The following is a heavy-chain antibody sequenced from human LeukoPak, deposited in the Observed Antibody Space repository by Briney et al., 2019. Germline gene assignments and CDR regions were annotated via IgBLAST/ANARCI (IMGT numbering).Heavy chain of an antibody. CDR2: IYYSGST. J-gene: IGHJ3*02. CDR1: GDSISSYY. D-gene: IGHD5-24*01. Sequence: SETLSLTCTVSGDSISSYYWSWIRQPPGKGLEWIGYIYYSGSTDYNPSLKSRVTISVDTSKNQFSLKLRSVTAADTAVYYCARHVTISGPYDASDIWGQGTTVTVSP. V-gene: IGHV4-59*08. CDR3: ARHVTISGPYDASDI.